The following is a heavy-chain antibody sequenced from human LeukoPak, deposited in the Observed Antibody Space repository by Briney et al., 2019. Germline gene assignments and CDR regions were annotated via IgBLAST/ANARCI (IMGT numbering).Heavy chain of an antibody. J-gene: IGHJ5*02. D-gene: IGHD6-19*01. V-gene: IGHV3-11*04. CDR2: ISNSGTTR. CDR1: GFTFSDYY. Sequence: GGSLRLSCAASGFTFSDYYMSWIRQAPGRGLEWVSYISNSGTTRYYSDSVKGRFTISRDNAKNSLYLQMNSLRAEDTAVYYCARDQTGITVAATGWFDPWGQGTLVTVSS. CDR3: ARDQTGITVAATGWFDP.